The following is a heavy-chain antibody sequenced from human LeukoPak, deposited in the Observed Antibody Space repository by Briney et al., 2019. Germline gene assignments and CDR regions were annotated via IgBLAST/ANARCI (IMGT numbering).Heavy chain of an antibody. Sequence: GGSLRPSCAASGFTFSNYWMSWVRQAPGKGLEWVANIKEDGSEKYYVDSVKGRFTISRDNARNSLYLQMNSLRAEDTAVYYCASGRQLGYWGQGTLVTVSS. CDR2: IKEDGSEK. D-gene: IGHD6-13*01. V-gene: IGHV3-7*01. CDR1: GFTFSNYW. J-gene: IGHJ4*02. CDR3: ASGRQLGY.